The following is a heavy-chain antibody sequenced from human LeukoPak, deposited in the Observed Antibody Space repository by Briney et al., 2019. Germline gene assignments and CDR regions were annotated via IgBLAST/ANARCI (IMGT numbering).Heavy chain of an antibody. D-gene: IGHD3-10*01. CDR2: IYYSGTT. CDR3: ARLARLTLIRGVTGYHSLDV. V-gene: IGHV4-59*01. J-gene: IGHJ6*04. Sequence: SETLSLTCTVSGGSMDSFYWSWIRQSPGGGLECIGYIYYSGTTNYNPSLRSRLIISVDTSKNQFSLNLISMTAADTAVYYCARLARLTLIRGVTGYHSLDVWGKGTKVTVSS. CDR1: GGSMDSFY.